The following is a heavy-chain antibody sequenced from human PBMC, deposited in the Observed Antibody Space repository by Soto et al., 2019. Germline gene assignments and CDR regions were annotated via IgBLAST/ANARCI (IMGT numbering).Heavy chain of an antibody. Sequence: XGSLRRTCAGSGFTVGDSYVSWIRQAPGKGLEWLSYISPGSRYPSYADSVKGRFTISRDNAKRSLYLQMMSLTAEDTAIYYCVRGGGGGLFEPWGQGTMVTVSS. CDR2: ISPGSRYP. V-gene: IGHV3-11*06. D-gene: IGHD2-15*01. CDR1: GFTVGDSY. J-gene: IGHJ5*02. CDR3: VRGGGGGLFEP.